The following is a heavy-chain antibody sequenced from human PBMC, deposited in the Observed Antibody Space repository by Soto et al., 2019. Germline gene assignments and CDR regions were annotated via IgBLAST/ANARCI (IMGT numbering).Heavy chain of an antibody. V-gene: IGHV3-23*01. CDR3: AKDFREYTFGAPNHFDY. CDR1: RFTFSNYA. Sequence: GGSLRLSCAASRFTFSNYAMSWVRQAPGKGLEWVSAISGNGGSTYYAASVKGRFTISRDNSKKTFYLQMNSLRAEDTAVYFCAKDFREYTFGAPNHFDYWGQGALVTVSS. D-gene: IGHD3-16*01. J-gene: IGHJ4*02. CDR2: ISGNGGST.